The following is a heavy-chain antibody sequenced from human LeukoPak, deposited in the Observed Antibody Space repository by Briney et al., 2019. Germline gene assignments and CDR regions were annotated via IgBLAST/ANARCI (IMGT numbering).Heavy chain of an antibody. CDR2: ISSNGGST. CDR3: ARGRYCSSTSCYHYYYYCMGV. CDR1: GFTFSSYA. J-gene: IGHJ6*02. Sequence: PGGSLRLSCAASGFTFSSYAMHWVRQAPGKGLEYVSAISSNGGSTYYANSVKGRFTISRDNSKNTLYLQMGSLRAEDMAVYYCARGRYCSSTSCYHYYYYCMGVWGQGTTVTVSS. V-gene: IGHV3-64*01. D-gene: IGHD2-2*01.